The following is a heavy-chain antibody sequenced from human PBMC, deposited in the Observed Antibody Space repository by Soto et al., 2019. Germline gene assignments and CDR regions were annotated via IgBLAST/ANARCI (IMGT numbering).Heavy chain of an antibody. J-gene: IGHJ5*02. D-gene: IGHD2-2*01. CDR1: GFTFSSYA. Sequence: HVQLVESGGGVVQPGRSLRLSCAASGFTFSSYAMHCVRQAPGKGLEWVAVISYDGSNKYYADSVKGRFTISRDNSKNTLYLQMNSLRAEDTAVYYCARGAPPAHRGADWFDPWGQGTLVTVSS. CDR3: ARGAPPAHRGADWFDP. CDR2: ISYDGSNK. V-gene: IGHV3-30-3*01.